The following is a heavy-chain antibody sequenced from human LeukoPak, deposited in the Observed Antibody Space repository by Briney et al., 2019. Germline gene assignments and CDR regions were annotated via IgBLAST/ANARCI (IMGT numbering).Heavy chain of an antibody. V-gene: IGHV4-61*02. CDR2: IQSSGST. CDR3: EHGDYDRILDY. J-gene: IGHJ4*02. CDR1: GGSINSGTYY. Sequence: SETLSLTCTVSGGSINSGTYYWTWVRQPAGKGLEWIGRIQSSGSTNYNPSLKSRVTISVDASKNQFSLKLSSVTAADTAVYYCEHGDYDRILDYWGQGTLVTVSS. D-gene: IGHD4-17*01.